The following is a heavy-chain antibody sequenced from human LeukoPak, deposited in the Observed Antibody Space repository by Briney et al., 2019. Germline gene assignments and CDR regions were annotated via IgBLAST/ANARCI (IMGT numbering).Heavy chain of an antibody. D-gene: IGHD5-18*01. J-gene: IGHJ4*02. CDR1: GYTFTGYY. Sequence: ASVKVSCKASGYTFTGYYMHWVRQAPGQGLEWMGWINPNSGGTNYAQKFQGRVTMTRDTSISTAYMELSRLRSDDTAVCYCAREGDVDTAIVYYFDYWGQGTLVTVSS. V-gene: IGHV1-2*02. CDR2: INPNSGGT. CDR3: AREGDVDTAIVYYFDY.